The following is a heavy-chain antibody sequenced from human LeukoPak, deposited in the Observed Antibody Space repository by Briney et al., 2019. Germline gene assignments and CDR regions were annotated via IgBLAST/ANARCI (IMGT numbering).Heavy chain of an antibody. CDR1: GYTFTGYY. J-gene: IGHJ6*02. Sequence: ASVKVSCKASGYTFTGYYMHWVRHAPGQGLEWMGWINPNSGGTNYAQKFQGRVTMTRDTSISTAYMELSRLRSDDTAVYYCARGLYGSGSYLLYYYYGMDVWGQGTTVTVSS. D-gene: IGHD3-10*01. CDR3: ARGLYGSGSYLLYYYYGMDV. V-gene: IGHV1-2*02. CDR2: INPNSGGT.